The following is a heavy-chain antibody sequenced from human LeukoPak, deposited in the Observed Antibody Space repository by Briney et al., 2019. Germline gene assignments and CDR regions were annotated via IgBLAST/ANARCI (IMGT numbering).Heavy chain of an antibody. J-gene: IGHJ4*02. V-gene: IGHV3-30*18. D-gene: IGHD5-18*01. CDR3: AKNRAVAYNYGPFDY. CDR2: ISYDGSNK. Sequence: GGSLRLSCAATGFTFSSFSMHWVRQAPGKGLEWVAVISYDGSNKYYADSVKGRFAISRDNSKNTLYLQMNSLRVEDTAVYYCAKNRAVAYNYGPFDYWGQGTLVTVSS. CDR1: GFTFSSFS.